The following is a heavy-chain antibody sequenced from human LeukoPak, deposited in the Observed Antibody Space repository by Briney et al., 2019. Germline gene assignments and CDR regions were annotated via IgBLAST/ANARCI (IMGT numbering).Heavy chain of an antibody. D-gene: IGHD3-22*01. Sequence: GGSLRLSCAASGFTFSSYSMNWVRQAPGKGLEWVSYISSSSSTIYYADSVKGRFTISRDNAKNSLYLQMNSLRAEDTAVYYCARDVNTPSYYYDSSGYYQEWGQGTLVTVSS. J-gene: IGHJ4*02. CDR1: GFTFSSYS. CDR3: ARDVNTPSYYYDSSGYYQE. V-gene: IGHV3-48*01. CDR2: ISSSSSTI.